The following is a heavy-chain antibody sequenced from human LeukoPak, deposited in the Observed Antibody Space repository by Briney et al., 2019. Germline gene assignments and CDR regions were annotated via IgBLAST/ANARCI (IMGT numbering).Heavy chain of an antibody. CDR2: IYYSGST. CDR3: ARGGGYRYGNGYYNYYMDV. Sequence: SETLSLTCTVSGGSISSSSYYWGWIRQPPGKGLEWIGSIYYSGSTYYNPSLKSRVTISVDTSKNQFSLKLSSVTAADTAVYYCARGGGYRYGNGYYNYYMDVWGKGTTVTVSS. V-gene: IGHV4-39*01. CDR1: GGSISSSSYY. D-gene: IGHD5-18*01. J-gene: IGHJ6*03.